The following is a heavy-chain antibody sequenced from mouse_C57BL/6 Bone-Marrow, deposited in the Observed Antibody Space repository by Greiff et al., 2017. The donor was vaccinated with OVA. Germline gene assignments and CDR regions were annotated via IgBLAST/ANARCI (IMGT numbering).Heavy chain of an antibody. J-gene: IGHJ3*01. Sequence: VQLVESGAELARPGASVKLSCKASGYTFTSYGISWVKQRTGQGLEWIGEIYPRSGNTYYNEKFKGKATLTADKSSSTAYMELRSLTSEDSAVYFCATREGYGRGFAYWGQGTLVTVSA. D-gene: IGHD1-1*01. V-gene: IGHV1-81*01. CDR3: ATREGYGRGFAY. CDR2: IYPRSGNT. CDR1: GYTFTSYG.